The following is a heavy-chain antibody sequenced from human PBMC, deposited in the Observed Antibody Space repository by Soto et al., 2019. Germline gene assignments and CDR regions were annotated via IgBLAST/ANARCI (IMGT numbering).Heavy chain of an antibody. D-gene: IGHD4-17*01. Sequence: AASGEVSCKGSCYTVTSYGMSWVQQSRGQGLEWMGWISAYNGNTNYAQKLQGRVTMTTDTSTSTAYMELRSMRSDDTAVYYCARGGYGDYKDYWRQVTLVLVSP. CDR3: ARGGYGDYKDY. J-gene: IGHJ4*02. CDR2: ISAYNGNT. V-gene: IGHV1-18*04. CDR1: CYTVTSYG.